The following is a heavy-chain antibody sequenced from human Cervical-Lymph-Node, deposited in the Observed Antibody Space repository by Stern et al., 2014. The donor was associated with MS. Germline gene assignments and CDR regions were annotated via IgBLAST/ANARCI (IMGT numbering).Heavy chain of an antibody. CDR1: GFSLSTSGLG. CDR3: AHRTAGPFDY. CDR2: IYWDDQK. Sequence: QVTLKESGPALVKPTQTLTLTCTFSGFSLSTSGLGVGWIRQPPGEALEWLAYIYWDDQKRYSPSLESRLTITKDTSKNQVVLTLTNVDPVDTATYYCAHRTAGPFDYWGQGTLVTVSS. J-gene: IGHJ4*02. V-gene: IGHV2-5*02.